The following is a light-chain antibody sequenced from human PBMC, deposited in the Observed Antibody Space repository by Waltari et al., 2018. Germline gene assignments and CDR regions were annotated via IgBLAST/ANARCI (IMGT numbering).Light chain of an antibody. Sequence: DIQMTQSPSSLSASVGDRVTITCRASQRIDNYVNWYQQRPGKAPKLLIFAASRLQSGVPARLSGSGSGTEFTLSISTLQPEDFATYFCQQSDSVPRTFGQGTRVEI. CDR3: QQSDSVPRT. J-gene: IGKJ1*01. CDR1: QRIDNY. CDR2: AAS. V-gene: IGKV1-39*01.